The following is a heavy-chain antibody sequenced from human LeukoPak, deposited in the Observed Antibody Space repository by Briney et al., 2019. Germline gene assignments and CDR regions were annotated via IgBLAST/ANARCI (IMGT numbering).Heavy chain of an antibody. CDR1: GFTFSRYS. V-gene: IGHV3-53*01. CDR2: IYSGGST. CDR3: AREGRDSSGYWRDYYYYMDV. D-gene: IGHD3-22*01. J-gene: IGHJ6*03. Sequence: GGSLRLSCAASGFTFSRYSMSWVRQAPGKGLEWVSVIYSGGSTYYADSVKGRFTISRDNSKNTLYLQMNSLRAEDTAVYYCAREGRDSSGYWRDYYYYMDVWGKGTTVTISS.